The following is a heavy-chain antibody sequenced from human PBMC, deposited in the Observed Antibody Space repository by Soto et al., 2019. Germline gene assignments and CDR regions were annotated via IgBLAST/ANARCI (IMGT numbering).Heavy chain of an antibody. CDR2: INHSGST. D-gene: IGHD3-3*01. Sequence: SETLSLTCAVYGGSFSGYYWSWIRQPPGKGLEWIGEINHSGSTNYNPSLKSRVTISVDTSKNQFSLKLSSVTAADTAVYYCARGRRRGYDFWSGYYAFDIWGQGTMVTVSS. CDR1: GGSFSGYY. J-gene: IGHJ3*02. V-gene: IGHV4-34*01. CDR3: ARGRRRGYDFWSGYYAFDI.